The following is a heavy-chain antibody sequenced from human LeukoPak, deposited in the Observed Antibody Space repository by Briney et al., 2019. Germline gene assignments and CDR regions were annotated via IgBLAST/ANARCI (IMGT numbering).Heavy chain of an antibody. V-gene: IGHV1-18*01. D-gene: IGHD2-15*01. Sequence: ASVTVSCKASGYTFTSYGISWVRQAPGQGLEWMGWISAYNGNTNYAQNLQGRVTMTTDTSTSTAYMELRSLRSDDAGVYYCGIRCSGGSCYSGIRDYWGQGTLVTVSS. J-gene: IGHJ4*02. CDR1: GYTFTSYG. CDR3: GIRCSGGSCYSGIRDY. CDR2: ISAYNGNT.